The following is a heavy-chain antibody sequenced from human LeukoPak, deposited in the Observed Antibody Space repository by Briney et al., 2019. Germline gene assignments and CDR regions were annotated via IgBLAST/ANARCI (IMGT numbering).Heavy chain of an antibody. CDR1: GFTFSSYS. CDR3: ARSDYGDYIGINDY. Sequence: PGGSLRLSCAASGFTFSSYSMNWVRQAPGKGLEWVSSISSSSSYIYYADSVKGRFTISRDNAKNSLHLQMNSLRAEDTAVYYCARSDYGDYIGINDYWGQGTLVTVSS. J-gene: IGHJ4*02. V-gene: IGHV3-21*01. D-gene: IGHD4-17*01. CDR2: ISSSSSYI.